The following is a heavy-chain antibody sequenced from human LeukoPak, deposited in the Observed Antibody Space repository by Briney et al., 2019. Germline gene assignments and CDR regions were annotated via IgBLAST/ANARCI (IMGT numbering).Heavy chain of an antibody. V-gene: IGHV3-21*01. CDR3: ARVKTARGYSYGYYFDY. J-gene: IGHJ4*02. CDR2: ISSSSSYI. Sequence: GGSLRLSCAASGFTFSSYSMNWVRQAPGKGLEWVSSISSSSSYIYYADSVKGRFTISRDNAKNSLYLQMNSLRAEDTAVYYCARVKTARGYSYGYYFDYWGQGTLVTVSS. CDR1: GFTFSSYS. D-gene: IGHD5-18*01.